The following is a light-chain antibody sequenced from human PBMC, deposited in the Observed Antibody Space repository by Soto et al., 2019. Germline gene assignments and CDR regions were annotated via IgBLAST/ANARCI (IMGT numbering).Light chain of an antibody. CDR3: QTWGTGIVV. CDR2: LNSDGSH. J-gene: IGLJ2*01. Sequence: QSVLTQSPSASASLGASAKLTCTLSSGHSSDAIAWHQQQPEKGPRFLMNLNSDGSHTKGDGIPDRFSGSSSGAERYLTISSLQSEDEADYYCQTWGTGIVVFGGGTKLTVL. V-gene: IGLV4-69*01. CDR1: SGHSSDA.